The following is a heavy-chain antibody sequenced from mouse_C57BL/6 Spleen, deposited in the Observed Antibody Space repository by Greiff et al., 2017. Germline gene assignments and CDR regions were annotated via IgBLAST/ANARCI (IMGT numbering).Heavy chain of an antibody. J-gene: IGHJ4*01. V-gene: IGHV5-17*01. CDR2: ISSGSSTI. CDR1: GFTFSDYG. D-gene: IGHD3-3*01. CDR3: ARTGTGYAMDY. Sequence: DVMLVESGGGLVKPGGSLKLSCAASGFTFSDYGMHWVRQAPEKGLEWVAYISSGSSTIYSADTVKGRFTISRDNAKNTLFLQMTSLRSEDTAMYYCARTGTGYAMDYWGQGTSVTVSS.